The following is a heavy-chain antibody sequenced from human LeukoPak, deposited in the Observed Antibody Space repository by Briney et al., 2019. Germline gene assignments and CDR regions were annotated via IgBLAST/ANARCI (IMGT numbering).Heavy chain of an antibody. D-gene: IGHD1-7*01. J-gene: IGHJ4*02. V-gene: IGHV1-69*02. CDR3: AAMVRITGTTDPDY. Sequence: GAAVKVSCKASGGTFSSYTISWVRQAPGQGLEWMGRIIPILGIANYAQKFQGRVTITADKSTSTAYMELSSLRSEDTAVYYCAAMVRITGTTDPDYWGQGTLVTVSS. CDR2: IIPILGIA. CDR1: GGTFSSYT.